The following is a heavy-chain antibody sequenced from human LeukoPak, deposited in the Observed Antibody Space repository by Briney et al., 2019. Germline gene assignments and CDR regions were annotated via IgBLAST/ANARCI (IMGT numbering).Heavy chain of an antibody. CDR2: IKQDGSEK. J-gene: IGHJ3*02. CDR1: GFTFSSYW. V-gene: IGHV3-7*01. Sequence: GGSLRLSCAASGFTFSSYWMSWVRQAPGKGLEWVANIKQDGSEKYYVDYVKGRFTISRDNAKNSLYLQMNSLRAEDTAVYYCASMQWELLDAFDIWGQGTMVTVSS. CDR3: ASMQWELLDAFDI. D-gene: IGHD1-26*01.